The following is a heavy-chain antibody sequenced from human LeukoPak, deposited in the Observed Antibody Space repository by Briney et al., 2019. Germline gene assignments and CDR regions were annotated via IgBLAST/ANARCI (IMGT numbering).Heavy chain of an antibody. D-gene: IGHD6-13*01. CDR1: VFTFHPYG. CDR3: ARDSSSWEY. Sequence: GGSLRLSHAVCVFTFHPYGLIWVPQAPGKGLEGGSGISSSGGSTYYADSVKGRFTISRDNSKNTLYLQLNSLRADDTAVYYCARDSSSWEYWGQGTLVTVSS. V-gene: IGHV3-23*01. J-gene: IGHJ4*02. CDR2: ISSSGGST.